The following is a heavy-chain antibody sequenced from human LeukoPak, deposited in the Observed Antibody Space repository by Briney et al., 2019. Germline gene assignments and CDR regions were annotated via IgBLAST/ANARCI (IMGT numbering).Heavy chain of an antibody. D-gene: IGHD3-3*01. Sequence: SETLSLTCTVSGGSISSYYWSWIRQPPGKGLEWIGYIYYSGSTNYNPSLKSRVTISVDTSKNQFSLKLSSVTAADTAVYYCARDVRLNDFWSGYYTHFDYWGQGTLVTVSS. V-gene: IGHV4-59*01. CDR2: IYYSGST. J-gene: IGHJ4*02. CDR3: ARDVRLNDFWSGYYTHFDY. CDR1: GGSISSYY.